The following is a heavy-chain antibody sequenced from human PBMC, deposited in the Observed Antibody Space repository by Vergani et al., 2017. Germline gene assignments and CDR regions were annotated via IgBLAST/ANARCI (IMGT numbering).Heavy chain of an antibody. CDR2: IKQDGSEK. CDR3: ASGVPGYQLATQYFQH. Sequence: EVQLVESGGGLVQPGGSLRLSCAASGFTFSSYWMSWVRQAPGKGLEWVANIKQDGSEKYYADSVKGRFTISRDNGEYSLLLQMNSLRPEDTAVYYCASGVPGYQLATQYFQHWGQGTLVTVSS. V-gene: IGHV3-7*01. CDR1: GFTFSSYW. J-gene: IGHJ1*01. D-gene: IGHD2-2*01.